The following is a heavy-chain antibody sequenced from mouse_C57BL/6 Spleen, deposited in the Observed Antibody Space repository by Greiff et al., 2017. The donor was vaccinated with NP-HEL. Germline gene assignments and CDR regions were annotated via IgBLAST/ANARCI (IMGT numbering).Heavy chain of an antibody. J-gene: IGHJ4*01. V-gene: IGHV1-74*01. CDR3: AIEDYYGRRAMDY. CDR1: GYTFTSYW. Sequence: QVQLQQPGAELVKPGASVKVSCKASGYTFTSYWMHWVKQRPGQGLEWIGRIHPSDSDTNYNQKFKGKATLTVDKSSSTAYMQLSSLTSGDSAVYYCAIEDYYGRRAMDYWGQGTSVTVSS. CDR2: IHPSDSDT. D-gene: IGHD1-1*01.